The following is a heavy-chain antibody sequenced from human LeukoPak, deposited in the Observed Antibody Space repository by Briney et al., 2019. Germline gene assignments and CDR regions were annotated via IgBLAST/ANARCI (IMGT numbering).Heavy chain of an antibody. CDR3: AKDWTYYYDSTGYPIDY. V-gene: IGHV3-30*02. D-gene: IGHD3-22*01. CDR2: IRYDGSNK. CDR1: GFTFSSYG. J-gene: IGHJ4*02. Sequence: GGSLRLSCAASGFTFSSYGMHWVRQAPGKGLEWVAFIRYDGSNKYYADSVKGRFIISRDNSKNTLYLQMNSLRAEDTAVYYCAKDWTYYYDSTGYPIDYWGQGTLVTVSS.